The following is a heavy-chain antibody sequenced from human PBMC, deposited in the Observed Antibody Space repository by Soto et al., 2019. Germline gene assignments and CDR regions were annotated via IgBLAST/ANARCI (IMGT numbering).Heavy chain of an antibody. CDR2: INHSGSA. D-gene: IGHD6-19*01. Sequence: QVQLQQSGAGLLKPSETLSLTCAVYGESFSGHIWTWIRQTPGKGLQWIGQINHSGSASYNPSLHSRVTAPVPTSISQFSLELISVTAADPAVYYCARGLITGSHYSGGWYSFDSWGQGTQVTVSS. V-gene: IGHV4-34*01. CDR1: GESFSGHI. CDR3: ARGLITGSHYSGGWYSFDS. J-gene: IGHJ4*02.